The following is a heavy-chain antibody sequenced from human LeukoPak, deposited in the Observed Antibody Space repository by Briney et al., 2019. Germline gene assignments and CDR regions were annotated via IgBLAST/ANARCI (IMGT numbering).Heavy chain of an antibody. D-gene: IGHD6-19*01. CDR2: IKKDGSDK. CDR1: GFTVSSNY. CDR3: ARVSDISVAAYFDY. V-gene: IGHV3-7*03. Sequence: GGSLRLSCAASGFTVSSNYMSWVRQAPGKGLEWVANIKKDGSDKYYVDSVKGRFTISRDNAKTSLYLQMNSLRAEDTALYYCARVSDISVAAYFDYWGQGTLVTVSS. J-gene: IGHJ4*02.